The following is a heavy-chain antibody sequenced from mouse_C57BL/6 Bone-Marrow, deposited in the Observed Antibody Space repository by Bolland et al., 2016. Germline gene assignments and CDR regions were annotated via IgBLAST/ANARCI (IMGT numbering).Heavy chain of an antibody. CDR2: NNGGT. V-gene: IGHV1-26*01. J-gene: IGHJ2*01. CDR3: ARATTVVRDFDY. Sequence: NNGGTSYNQKFKGKATLTVDKSSSTAYMELRSLTSEDFAVYYCARATTVVRDFDYWGQGTT. D-gene: IGHD1-1*01.